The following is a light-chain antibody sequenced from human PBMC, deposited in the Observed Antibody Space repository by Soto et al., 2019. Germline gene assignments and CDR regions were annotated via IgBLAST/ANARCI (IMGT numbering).Light chain of an antibody. V-gene: IGLV2-14*03. J-gene: IGLJ2*01. CDR2: DVS. CDR3: SSYARSNPVV. Sequence: QSALTQPASVSGSPGQSITISCTGTSSDVGSSNYVFWYQQHPGKAPKLMVYDVSNRPSGVSDRFSGSKSGNTASLTISGLQAEDEADYYCSSYARSNPVVFGGGTKLTVL. CDR1: SSDVGSSNY.